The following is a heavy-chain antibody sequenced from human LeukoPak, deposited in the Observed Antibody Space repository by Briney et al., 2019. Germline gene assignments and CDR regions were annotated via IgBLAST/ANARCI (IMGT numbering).Heavy chain of an antibody. Sequence: SETLSLTCVVSGGSITNNWWSWVRQPPGKGLEWIGEVYHSGSTTYNPSFKRRVSISADKPKNEFSLNLNSVTAADTAVYYCASLITVASEFDYWGQGTLVTVSS. J-gene: IGHJ4*02. D-gene: IGHD6-19*01. V-gene: IGHV4-4*02. CDR3: ASLITVASEFDY. CDR1: GGSITNNW. CDR2: VYHSGST.